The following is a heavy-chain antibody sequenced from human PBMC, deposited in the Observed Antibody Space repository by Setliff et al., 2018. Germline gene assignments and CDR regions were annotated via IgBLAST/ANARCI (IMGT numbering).Heavy chain of an antibody. CDR2: IIPIFGTA. D-gene: IGHD3-3*01. Sequence: GASVKVSCKASGGTFSSYAISWVRQAPGQGRAWMGRIIPIFGTANYAQKFQGRVTITADKSTSTAYMELSSLRSEDTAVYYCARELPRTIFGVVIDYWGQGTLVTVSS. CDR3: ARELPRTIFGVVIDY. J-gene: IGHJ4*02. CDR1: GGTFSSYA. V-gene: IGHV1-69*06.